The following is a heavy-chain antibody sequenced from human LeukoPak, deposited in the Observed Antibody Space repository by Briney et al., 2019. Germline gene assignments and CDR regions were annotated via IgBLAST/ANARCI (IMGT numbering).Heavy chain of an antibody. CDR3: ARAPAVAGTSYYFDY. CDR2: IYHSGST. CDR1: GGSISSSNW. Sequence: PSGTLSLTCAVSGGSISSSNWWSWVRQPPGKGLEWIGEIYHSGSTNYNPSLKSRVTISVVKSKNQFSLKLSSVTAADTAVYYCARAPAVAGTSYYFDYWGQGTLVTVSS. V-gene: IGHV4-4*02. J-gene: IGHJ4*02. D-gene: IGHD6-19*01.